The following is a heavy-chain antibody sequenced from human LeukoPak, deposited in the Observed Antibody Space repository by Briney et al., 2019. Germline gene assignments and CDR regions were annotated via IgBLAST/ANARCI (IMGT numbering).Heavy chain of an antibody. D-gene: IGHD2-15*01. CDR3: ARQVGYCSGGSCYYDAFDI. CDR2: IYPGDSDT. Sequence: GESLKISCKGSGYSFTSYWTGWVRQMPGKGLEWMGIIYPGDSDTRYSPSFQGQVTISADKSISTAYLQWSSLKASDTAMYYCARQVGYCSGGSCYYDAFDIWGQGTMVTVSS. J-gene: IGHJ3*02. CDR1: GYSFTSYW. V-gene: IGHV5-51*01.